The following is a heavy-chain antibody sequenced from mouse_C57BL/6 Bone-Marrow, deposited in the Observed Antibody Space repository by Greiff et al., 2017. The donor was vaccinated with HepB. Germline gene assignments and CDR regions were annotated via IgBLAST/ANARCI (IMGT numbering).Heavy chain of an antibody. Sequence: QVQLQQSGAELVMPGASVKLSCKASGYTFTSYWMHWVKQRPGQGLEWIGEIDPSDSYTNYNQKFKGKSTLTVDKSSSTAYMQLSSLTSEDSAVYYCARCDIPWYFDVWGTGTTVTVSS. CDR2: IDPSDSYT. CDR1: GYTFTSYW. D-gene: IGHD2-13*01. J-gene: IGHJ1*03. CDR3: ARCDIPWYFDV. V-gene: IGHV1-69*01.